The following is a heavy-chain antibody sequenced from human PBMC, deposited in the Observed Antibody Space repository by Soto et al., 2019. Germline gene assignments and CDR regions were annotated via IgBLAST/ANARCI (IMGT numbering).Heavy chain of an antibody. CDR2: IYYSGST. D-gene: IGHD2-15*01. J-gene: IGHJ4*02. CDR1: GGSISSYY. Sequence: QVQLQESGPGLVKPSETLSLTCTVSGGSISSYYWSWIRQPPGKGLEWIGYIYYSGSTNYNPSLKIRVTISVDTSKNQFSLKLSSVTAADTAVYYCARWPLYCSGGSCYSYLDYWGQGTLVTVSS. V-gene: IGHV4-59*08. CDR3: ARWPLYCSGGSCYSYLDY.